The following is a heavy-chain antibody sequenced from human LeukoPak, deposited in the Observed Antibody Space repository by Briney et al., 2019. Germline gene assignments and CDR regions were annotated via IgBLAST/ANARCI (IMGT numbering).Heavy chain of an antibody. Sequence: SETLSLTCAVYGGSFSGYYWGWIRQPPGKGLEWIGEIYHSGSTNYNPSLKSRVTISVDKSKNQFSLKLSSVTAADTAVYYCAGGQQWLVHDYWGQGTLATVSS. V-gene: IGHV4-34*01. CDR3: AGGQQWLVHDY. CDR2: IYHSGST. J-gene: IGHJ4*02. D-gene: IGHD6-19*01. CDR1: GGSFSGYY.